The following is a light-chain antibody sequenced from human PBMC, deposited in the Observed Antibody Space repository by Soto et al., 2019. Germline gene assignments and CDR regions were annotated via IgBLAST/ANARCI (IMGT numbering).Light chain of an antibody. CDR1: QDISTL. J-gene: IGKJ4*01. CDR3: QQADSFPLT. Sequence: DIQMTQSPSSVSASIGDTVTITCRASQDISTLLAWYQQKPGKAPKLLIYGASTLESGVPSRFSGRGSGTDFNLTISRLQPEDFATYFCQQADSFPLTFRGGTTVEIK. V-gene: IGKV1D-12*01. CDR2: GAS.